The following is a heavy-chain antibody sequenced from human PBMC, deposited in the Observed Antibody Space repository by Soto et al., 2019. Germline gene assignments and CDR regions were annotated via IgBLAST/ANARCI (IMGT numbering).Heavy chain of an antibody. Sequence: SQTMSLRSNVSGVNIGGLYWHWIRQPPGKTLEWIGSSYYTGDTNYKPSLKSRVTISVDTSKNHFSLKFNSLTAADTAVYYCASGTLSTIAAPDAWGQGTLVTVSS. CDR3: ASGTLSTIAAPDA. V-gene: IGHV4-59*11. J-gene: IGHJ5*02. D-gene: IGHD6-6*01. CDR1: GVNIGGLY. CDR2: SYYTGDT.